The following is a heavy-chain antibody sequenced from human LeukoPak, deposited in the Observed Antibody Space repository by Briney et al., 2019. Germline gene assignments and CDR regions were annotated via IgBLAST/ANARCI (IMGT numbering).Heavy chain of an antibody. CDR1: GWSFNDYY. Sequence: PSETLSLTCAVYGWSFNDYYWNWVRQPPGKGLEWIGEINARGDTNYNPSLKSRVTISVDSSKNQFSPTLTSMIAADTAIYYCARGQVPAARGYNWFDPWGQRTLVTVSS. CDR3: ARGQVPAARGYNWFDP. V-gene: IGHV4-34*01. J-gene: IGHJ5*02. CDR2: INARGDT. D-gene: IGHD2-2*01.